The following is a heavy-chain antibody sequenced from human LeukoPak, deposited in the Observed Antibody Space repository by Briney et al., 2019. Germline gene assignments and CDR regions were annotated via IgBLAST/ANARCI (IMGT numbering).Heavy chain of an antibody. CDR3: ARQSAIAARPSDY. CDR2: IYYSGST. D-gene: IGHD6-6*01. Sequence: PSETLSLTCAVSGGSIGSSNWWSWIRPPPGKGLEWIGSIYYSGSTYYNPSLKSRVTISVDTSKNQFSLKLSSVTAADTAVYYCARQSAIAARPSDYWGQGTLVTVSS. CDR1: GGSIGSSNW. V-gene: IGHV4-39*01. J-gene: IGHJ4*02.